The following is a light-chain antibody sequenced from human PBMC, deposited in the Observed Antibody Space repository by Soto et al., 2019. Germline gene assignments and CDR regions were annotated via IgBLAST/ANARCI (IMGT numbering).Light chain of an antibody. CDR2: GAS. Sequence: EMVLTQSPGTLSLPPGERATLSCRASQSISSNSLAWYQQKPGQAPRLFIYGASSRATGIPDRFIGSGSGTHFTLTISRLEPEDFALYYCQQYGSSPRISFGQGTRLEIK. V-gene: IGKV3-20*01. CDR3: QQYGSSPRIS. J-gene: IGKJ5*01. CDR1: QSISSNS.